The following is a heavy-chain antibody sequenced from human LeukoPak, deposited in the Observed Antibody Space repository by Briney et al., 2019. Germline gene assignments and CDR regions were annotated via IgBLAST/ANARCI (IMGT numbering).Heavy chain of an antibody. Sequence: SETLSLTCTVSGGPISSGGYYWSWIRQHPGKGLEWIGYIYYSGSTYYNPSLKSRVTISVDTSKNQFSLKLSSVTAADTAVYYCARMQMVRGVITFDYWGQGTLVTVSS. V-gene: IGHV4-31*03. CDR3: ARMQMVRGVITFDY. D-gene: IGHD3-10*01. CDR2: IYYSGST. J-gene: IGHJ4*02. CDR1: GGPISSGGYY.